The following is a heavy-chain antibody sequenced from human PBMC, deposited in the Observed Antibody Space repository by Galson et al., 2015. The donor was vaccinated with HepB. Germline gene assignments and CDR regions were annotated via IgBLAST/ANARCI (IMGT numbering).Heavy chain of an antibody. CDR3: ASLKGRYFDWPLDY. J-gene: IGHJ4*02. CDR1: GGTFSSYA. D-gene: IGHD3-9*01. Sequence: SVKVSCKASGGTFSSYAISWVRQAPGQGLEWMGGIIPIFGTANYAQKFQGRVTITADESTSTAYMELSSLRSEDTAVYYCASLKGRYFDWPLDYWGQGTLVTVSS. V-gene: IGHV1-69*13. CDR2: IIPIFGTA.